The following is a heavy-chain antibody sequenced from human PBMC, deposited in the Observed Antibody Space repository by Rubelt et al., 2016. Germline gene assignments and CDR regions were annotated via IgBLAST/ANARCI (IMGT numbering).Heavy chain of an antibody. J-gene: IGHJ2*01. D-gene: IGHD6-19*01. CDR3: AHRWDSRAWYAGVDL. Sequence: QITLKESGPSLVKPTQTLTLTCTFSGFSLTTSGVGVGWIRQPPGKALEWLAVLYWDGDKRYSPSLKSRLTISKDTSKNQVVLTMTNRDPVDTGTYYCAHRWDSRAWYAGVDLWGRGTQVSVPS. V-gene: IGHV2-5*02. CDR1: GFSLTTSGVG. CDR2: LYWDGDK.